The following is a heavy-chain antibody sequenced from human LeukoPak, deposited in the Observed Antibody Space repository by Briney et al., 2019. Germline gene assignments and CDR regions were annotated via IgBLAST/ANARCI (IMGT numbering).Heavy chain of an antibody. J-gene: IGHJ4*02. V-gene: IGHV1-2*02. CDR3: ARPGPEMAIDY. Sequence: ASVKVSCKASGYTFTGYYMHWVRQAPGQGLEWMGWINPNSGGTSYAQKFQGRVTMTRDTSTSTVYMELSSLRSEDTAVYYCARPGPEMAIDYWGQGTLVTVSS. CDR1: GYTFTGYY. CDR2: INPNSGGT. D-gene: IGHD5-24*01.